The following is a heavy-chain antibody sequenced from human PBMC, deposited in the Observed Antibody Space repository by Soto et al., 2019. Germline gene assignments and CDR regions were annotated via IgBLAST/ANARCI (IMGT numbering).Heavy chain of an antibody. D-gene: IGHD3-22*01. CDR2: IIPIFGTA. Sequence: SVKVSCKASGGTFSSYAISWVRQAPGRGLEWMGGIIPIFGTANYAQKFQGRVTITADESTSTAYMELSSLRSEDTAVYYCARGRPYYDSSGYLDYWGQGTLVTVSS. CDR1: GGTFSSYA. V-gene: IGHV1-69*13. J-gene: IGHJ4*02. CDR3: ARGRPYYDSSGYLDY.